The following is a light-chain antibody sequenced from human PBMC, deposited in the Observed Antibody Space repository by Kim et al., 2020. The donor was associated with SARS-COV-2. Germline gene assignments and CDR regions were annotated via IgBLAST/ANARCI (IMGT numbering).Light chain of an antibody. Sequence: QSVLTQPPSASGSPGQSVTISCTGTTSDVGGYNYVSWYQHHPGKAPSLMLYAVSERPSGVPDRFSGSKSGNTASLTVSGLQAEDEADYYCSSYAGTNGVVFGGGTRLTVL. CDR2: AVS. CDR1: TSDVGGYNY. J-gene: IGLJ3*02. V-gene: IGLV2-8*01. CDR3: SSYAGTNGVV.